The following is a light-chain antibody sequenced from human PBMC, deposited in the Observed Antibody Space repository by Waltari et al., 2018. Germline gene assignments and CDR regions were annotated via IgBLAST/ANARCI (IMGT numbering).Light chain of an antibody. J-gene: IGLJ3*02. CDR2: DDS. V-gene: IGLV3-21*02. CDR1: NIERKS. Sequence: YVLTQPPSVSAAPGQTANIACEGNNIERKSVHWYQQKPGQVPVLVVYDDSDRPAGIPERFSGSNAGNSAALTINSIEAGDEAYYYCQVWDSRSSHVVFGGGTKLSVL. CDR3: QVWDSRSSHVV.